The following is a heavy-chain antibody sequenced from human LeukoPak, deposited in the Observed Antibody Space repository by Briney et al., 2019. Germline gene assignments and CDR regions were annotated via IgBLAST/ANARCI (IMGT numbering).Heavy chain of an antibody. V-gene: IGHV1-69*04. CDR1: GGTFSSYA. D-gene: IGHD3-22*01. CDR3: ARAGRSSGYYYHYYYGMDV. Sequence: SVKVSCKASGGTFSSYAISWVRQAPGQGLEWMGRIIPILGIANYAQKFQGRVTITADKSTSTAYMELSSLRSEDTAVYYCARAGRSSGYYYHYYYGMDVWGQGTTVTVSS. CDR2: IIPILGIA. J-gene: IGHJ6*02.